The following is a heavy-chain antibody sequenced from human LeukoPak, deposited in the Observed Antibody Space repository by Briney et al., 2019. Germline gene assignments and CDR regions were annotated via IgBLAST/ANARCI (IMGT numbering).Heavy chain of an antibody. D-gene: IGHD3-10*01. CDR1: GFSFSTYG. CDR3: STEDSSGSFDY. CDR2: IWYDGTTK. J-gene: IGHJ4*02. V-gene: IGHV3-33*01. Sequence: GGSLRLSCAASGFSFSTYGMHWVRQAPGQGLEWVAVIWYDGTTKYYADSVKGLFTISRDNSKSTLNLEMNSLSVEDTAVYFCSTEDSSGSFDYWGQGTPVTVSS.